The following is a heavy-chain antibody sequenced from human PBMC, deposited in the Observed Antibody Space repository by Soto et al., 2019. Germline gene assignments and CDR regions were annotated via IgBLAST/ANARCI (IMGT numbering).Heavy chain of an antibody. V-gene: IGHV4-30-4*01. CDR2: ISYSGNT. D-gene: IGHD3-22*01. Sequence: SETLSLTCSVSGDSMNNADYFWTWIRQPPGKGLQWIGYISYSGNTYYNPSLKTRLTMSVDTSKNQFSVRLRSVTAADTAVYYCARDRAALHASSGRLDVWGQGVLVTVSS. J-gene: IGHJ4*02. CDR1: GDSMNNADYF. CDR3: ARDRAALHASSGRLDV.